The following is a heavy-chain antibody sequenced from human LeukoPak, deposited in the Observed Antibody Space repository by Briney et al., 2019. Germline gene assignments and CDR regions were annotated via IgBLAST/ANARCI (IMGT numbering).Heavy chain of an antibody. Sequence: GGSLRLSCAASGFTFSSYEMNWVRQAPGKGLEWVSYISSGGGTIYYADSVKGRFTISRDNAKNSLYLQMNSLRAEDTAVYYCAELGITIIGGVWGKGTTVTISS. CDR1: GFTFSSYE. CDR2: ISSGGGTI. CDR3: AELGITIIGGV. D-gene: IGHD3-10*02. V-gene: IGHV3-48*03. J-gene: IGHJ6*04.